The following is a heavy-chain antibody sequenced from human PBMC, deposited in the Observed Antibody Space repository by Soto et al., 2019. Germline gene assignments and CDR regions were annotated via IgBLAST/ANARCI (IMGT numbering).Heavy chain of an antibody. CDR1: GFTVSSNY. CDR2: IYSGGST. Sequence: EVQPVDTGGGLSQPGGSLRLSCAASGFTVSSNYMSWVRQAPGKGLEWVSVIYSGGSTYYADSMRGRFTISRDNSKNTLYLQMKSLRAEDTAVYYCARDPPATRHGMDVWGQGTTVTVSS. V-gene: IGHV3-53*02. J-gene: IGHJ6*02. CDR3: ARDPPATRHGMDV.